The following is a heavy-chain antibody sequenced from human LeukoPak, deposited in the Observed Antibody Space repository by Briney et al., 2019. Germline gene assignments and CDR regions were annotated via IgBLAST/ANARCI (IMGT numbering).Heavy chain of an antibody. Sequence: SETLSLTCIVSSGSISSSSYNWGWIRQPPGKGLEWIGSIYYTGTTYYSPYLKSRLTISVDTSRNQFSLKLSSVTAVDTAVYYCARHDRIIASPLVWGQGILVTVSS. V-gene: IGHV4-39*01. CDR1: SGSISSSSYN. J-gene: IGHJ4*02. CDR2: IYYTGTT. D-gene: IGHD6-13*01. CDR3: ARHDRIIASPLV.